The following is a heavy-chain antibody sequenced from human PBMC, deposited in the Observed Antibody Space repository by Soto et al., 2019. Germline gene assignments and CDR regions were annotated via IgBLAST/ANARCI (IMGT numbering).Heavy chain of an antibody. D-gene: IGHD5-18*01. Sequence: PGGSLRLSCSSSGFTLGDYPMSWFRQAPGRGLEWVGFFRLKAFGGEAEYAASVQGRFSISADDSKSIAYLQMNSLTSDDTAIYYCAREGYSSGFDPFDFWGQGTKVTVSS. J-gene: IGHJ3*01. CDR3: AREGYSSGFDPFDF. V-gene: IGHV3-49*03. CDR1: GFTLGDYP. CDR2: FRLKAFGGEA.